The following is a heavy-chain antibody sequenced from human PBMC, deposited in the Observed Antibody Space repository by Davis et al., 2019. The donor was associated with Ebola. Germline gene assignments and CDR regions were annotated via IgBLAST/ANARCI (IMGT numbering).Heavy chain of an antibody. CDR2: INTNTGNP. J-gene: IGHJ5*02. Sequence: AASVTVSCKASGGTFSSYTISWVRQAPGQGLEWMGWINTNTGNPTYAQGFTGRFVFSLDTSVSTAYLQISSLKAEDTAVYYCARVSSSSWYPWFDPWGQGTLVTVSS. CDR1: GGTFSSYT. CDR3: ARVSSSSWYPWFDP. V-gene: IGHV7-4-1*02. D-gene: IGHD6-13*01.